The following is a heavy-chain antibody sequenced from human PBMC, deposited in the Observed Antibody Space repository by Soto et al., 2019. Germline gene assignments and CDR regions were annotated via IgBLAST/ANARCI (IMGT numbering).Heavy chain of an antibody. J-gene: IGHJ4*02. Sequence: QVQLQESGPGLVKPSETLSLTCTVSGGSLSRYYWSWIRQPPGKGLEWIGYIYYSGSTNYNPSLKSRVTISVDTSKNHCSLKLSSMTAADTAVYYCARIGDILTGYAFDYWGQGTRVTVSS. CDR2: IYYSGST. D-gene: IGHD3-9*01. V-gene: IGHV4-59*01. CDR1: GGSLSRYY. CDR3: ARIGDILTGYAFDY.